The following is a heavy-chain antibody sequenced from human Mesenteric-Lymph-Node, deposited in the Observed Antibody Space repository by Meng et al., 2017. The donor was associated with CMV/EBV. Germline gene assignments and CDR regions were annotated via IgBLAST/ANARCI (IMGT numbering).Heavy chain of an antibody. CDR2: INPNSGGT. V-gene: IGHV1-2*06. J-gene: IGHJ4*02. Sequence: KVSCKASVYTFTGYYMHWVRQAPGQGLEWMGRINPNSGGTNYAQKFQCRVTMTRDTSISTAYMELSRLRSDDTAVYYCTRVGGGYFDYWGQGTLVTVSS. CDR1: VYTFTGYY. CDR3: TRVGGGYFDY. D-gene: IGHD3-16*01.